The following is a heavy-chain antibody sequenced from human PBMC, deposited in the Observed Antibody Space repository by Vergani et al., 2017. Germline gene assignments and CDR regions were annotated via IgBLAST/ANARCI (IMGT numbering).Heavy chain of an antibody. CDR2: ISSSSSYI. J-gene: IGHJ2*01. V-gene: IGHV3-21*01. Sequence: VQLVESGGGLVKPGGSLRLSCAASGFTFSSYSMNWVRQAPGKGLEWVSSISSSSSYIYYADSVKGRFTISSDNAKNSLYLQMNSLRAEDTAVYYCARDPGGYYGDYFWYFDLWGRGTLVTVSS. D-gene: IGHD4-17*01. CDR3: ARDPGGYYGDYFWYFDL. CDR1: GFTFSSYS.